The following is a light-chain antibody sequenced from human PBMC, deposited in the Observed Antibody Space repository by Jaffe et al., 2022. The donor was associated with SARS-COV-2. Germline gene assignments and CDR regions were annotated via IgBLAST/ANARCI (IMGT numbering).Light chain of an antibody. V-gene: IGKV3-20*01. CDR3: QQYGSSPLA. J-gene: IGKJ4*01. Sequence: EIVLTQSPGTLSLSPGERAALSCRASQRVSGTYLAWYQQKPGQAPRLLIHGASSRATGIPDRFSGSGSGTDFTLTISRLEPEDFAVYSCQQYGSSPLAFGGGTKVEIK. CDR2: GAS. CDR1: QRVSGTY.